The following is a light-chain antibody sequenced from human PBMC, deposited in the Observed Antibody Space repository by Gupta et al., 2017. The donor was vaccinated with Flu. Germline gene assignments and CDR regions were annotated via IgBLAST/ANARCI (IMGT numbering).Light chain of an antibody. CDR1: SSDVGGYNN. J-gene: IGLJ1*01. V-gene: IGLV2-14*01. CDR2: EVN. CDR3: SSYSSSSTLYV. Sequence: QSALTQPASVSGSPGQSITISCTGTSSDVGGYNNVSWYQQHPGKAPKLMIYEVNNRPSGISNRFSGFKSDNTASLNISGLQAEDEADYYCSSYSSSSTLYVFGTGTKVTVL.